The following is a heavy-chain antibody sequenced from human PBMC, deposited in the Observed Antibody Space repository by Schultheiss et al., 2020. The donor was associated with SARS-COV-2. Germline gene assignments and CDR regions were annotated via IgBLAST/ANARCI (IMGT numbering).Heavy chain of an antibody. J-gene: IGHJ6*02. CDR2: IYYSGST. Sequence: SETVSLTCTVSGGSISSYYWSWIRQPPGKGLEWIGYIYYSGSTNYNPSLKSRVTISVDTSKNQFSLKLSSVTAADTAVYYCARGPPYYYYYGMDVWGQGTTVTVSS. CDR1: GGSISSYY. V-gene: IGHV4-59*01. CDR3: ARGPPYYYYYGMDV.